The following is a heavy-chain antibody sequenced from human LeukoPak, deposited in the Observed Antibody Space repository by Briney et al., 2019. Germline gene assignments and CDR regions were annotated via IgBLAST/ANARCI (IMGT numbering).Heavy chain of an antibody. D-gene: IGHD3-10*01. CDR1: GFTFNNYA. V-gene: IGHV3-23*01. Sequence: GGSLRLSCAASGFTFNNYAMSWVRQAPGKGLQWVSSISDSGGSTYYADSVKGRFTISRDSSKNTLYLQMNSLRAEDTAIYYCAKHGPGRINWGAFDIWGQGTMVTVSS. CDR3: AKHGPGRINWGAFDI. J-gene: IGHJ3*02. CDR2: ISDSGGST.